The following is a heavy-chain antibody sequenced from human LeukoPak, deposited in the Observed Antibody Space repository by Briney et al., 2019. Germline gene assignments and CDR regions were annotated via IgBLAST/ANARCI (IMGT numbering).Heavy chain of an antibody. CDR1: GGSISSSIRTNY. D-gene: IGHD6-13*01. CDR3: ARKGTIAPTGASHFDY. V-gene: IGHV4-39*01. Sequence: KPSETLSLTCTVSGGSISSSIRTNYWNWVRQPPGKGLERIGSIHYSGTTYYNPSLESRATISVDTSKNQFSVKLTSVTAADTAVYYCARKGTIAPTGASHFDYWGQGTLVTVSS. CDR2: IHYSGTT. J-gene: IGHJ4*02.